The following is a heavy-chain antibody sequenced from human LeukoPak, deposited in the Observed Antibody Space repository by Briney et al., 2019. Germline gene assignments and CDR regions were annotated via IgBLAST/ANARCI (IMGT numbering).Heavy chain of an antibody. CDR1: RGSIRTADYY. CDR3: ARTSSWYAGAWFDS. J-gene: IGHJ5*01. V-gene: IGHV4-39*01. D-gene: IGHD6-13*01. Sequence: SETLSLTRTVSRGSIRTADYYWAWVRQPPGEGLEWLGSIYFSGTPYFNPSLKSRVAVSIDTSKNQFSLKVTSVNASDTAVYFCARTSSWYAGAWFDSWGQGTLVTVSS. CDR2: IYFSGTP.